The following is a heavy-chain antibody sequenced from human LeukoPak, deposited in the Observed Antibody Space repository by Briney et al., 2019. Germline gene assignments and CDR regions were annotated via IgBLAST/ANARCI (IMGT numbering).Heavy chain of an antibody. D-gene: IGHD6-13*01. J-gene: IGHJ3*02. CDR1: GYTFTGYY. CDR2: INPNTGGT. V-gene: IGHV1-2*06. CDR3: ARGYQAAFDI. Sequence: ASVKVSCKASGYTFTGYYMHWVRQAPGQGLERMGRINPNTGGTDYAQEFQGRVTLTRDTSISTAYMELSRLTSDDTAVYYCARGYQAAFDIWGQGTMVTVSS.